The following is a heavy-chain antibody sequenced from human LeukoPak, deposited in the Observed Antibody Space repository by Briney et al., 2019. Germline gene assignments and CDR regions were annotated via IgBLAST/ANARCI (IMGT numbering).Heavy chain of an antibody. CDR1: GFTFTNYW. CDR3: GTVFDH. CDR2: IDIDGTGT. Sequence: GGSLRLSCAATGFTFTNYWMHWVRQAPGKGLVWVSRIDIDGTGTSYADSVKGRFTISRDNAKNTVSLQMNSLKAEDTAVYYCGTVFDHWCPGILVTVSS. V-gene: IGHV3-74*01. J-gene: IGHJ4*02.